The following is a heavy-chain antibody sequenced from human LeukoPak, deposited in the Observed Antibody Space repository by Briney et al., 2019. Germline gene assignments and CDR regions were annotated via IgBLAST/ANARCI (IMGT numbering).Heavy chain of an antibody. CDR1: GYSISSGYY. CDR2: IYHSGST. V-gene: IGHV4-38-2*02. CDR3: ASSNSSGSEY. D-gene: IGHD6-25*01. Sequence: SETLSLTCTVSGYSISSGYYWGWIRQPPGKGLEWIGSIYHSGSTYYNPSLKSRVTISVDTSKNQFSLKLSSVTAADTAVYYCASSNSSGSEYWGQGTLVTVSS. J-gene: IGHJ4*02.